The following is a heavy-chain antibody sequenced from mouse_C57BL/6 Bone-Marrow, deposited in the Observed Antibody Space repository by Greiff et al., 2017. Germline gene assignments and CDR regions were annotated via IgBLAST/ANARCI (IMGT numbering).Heavy chain of an antibody. V-gene: IGHV1-62-2*01. J-gene: IGHJ2*01. Sequence: QVQLQESGAELVKPGASVKLSCKASGYTFTGYTIHWVKQRSGQGLEWIGGFYPGGGSIKYNEKFKDKATLTADKSSSTGYMERSRLTTEDSAVYFCARHEDWVAKYFDYWGQGTTLPVSS. CDR3: ARHEDWVAKYFDY. CDR1: GYTFTGYT. CDR2: FYPGGGSI.